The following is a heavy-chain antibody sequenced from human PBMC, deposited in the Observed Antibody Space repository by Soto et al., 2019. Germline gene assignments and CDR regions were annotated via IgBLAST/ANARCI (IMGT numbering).Heavy chain of an antibody. D-gene: IGHD3-22*01. Sequence: PSETLSLTCAVYGGSFSGYYWSWIRQPPGKGLEWIGEINHSGSTNYNPSLKSRVTISVDTSKNQFSLKLSSVTAADTAVYYCASSPGRLVVVRVFDYWAQGTLVPVSS. CDR1: GGSFSGYY. CDR2: INHSGST. J-gene: IGHJ4*02. CDR3: ASSPGRLVVVRVFDY. V-gene: IGHV4-34*01.